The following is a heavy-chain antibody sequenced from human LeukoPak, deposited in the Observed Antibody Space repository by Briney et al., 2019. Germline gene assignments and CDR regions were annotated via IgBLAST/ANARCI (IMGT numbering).Heavy chain of an antibody. Sequence: GGSLRLSCAASGFTFSSYAMSWVRQAPGKGLEWVSAISGSGDSTYYADSVKGRFTISRDNSKNTLHLQMNSLRAEDTAVYYCARMGGYYDFWSGYYENFDYWGQGTLVTVSS. CDR2: ISGSGDST. CDR1: GFTFSSYA. D-gene: IGHD3-3*01. J-gene: IGHJ4*02. V-gene: IGHV3-23*01. CDR3: ARMGGYYDFWSGYYENFDY.